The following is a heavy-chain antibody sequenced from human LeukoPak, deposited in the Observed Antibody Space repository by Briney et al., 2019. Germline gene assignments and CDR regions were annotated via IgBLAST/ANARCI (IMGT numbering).Heavy chain of an antibody. J-gene: IGHJ5*02. V-gene: IGHV4-31*03. Sequence: SQTLSLTCTVSGVSTSSGGYYWSWIRQHPGKGLEWIGYIYYSGSTYYNPSLKSRLTISGDTSKNQFSLRLSSVTAADTAVYYCAAAAAGQNWFDPWGQGTLVTASS. CDR3: AAAAAGQNWFDP. CDR1: GVSTSSGGYY. D-gene: IGHD6-13*01. CDR2: IYYSGST.